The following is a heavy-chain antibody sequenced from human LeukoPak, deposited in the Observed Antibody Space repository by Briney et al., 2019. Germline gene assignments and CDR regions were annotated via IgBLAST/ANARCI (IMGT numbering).Heavy chain of an antibody. Sequence: PGGSLRLSCAASGFTFSSYDMHWVRQATEEGLEWVSAIGTASDTYYPGSVKGRFTLSRENPKNALYLQTNSLRAGDTAVYYCARGNVRGAFDIWGQGTMVTVSS. D-gene: IGHD3-10*02. V-gene: IGHV3-13*01. CDR3: ARGNVRGAFDI. CDR2: IGTASDT. CDR1: GFTFSSYD. J-gene: IGHJ3*02.